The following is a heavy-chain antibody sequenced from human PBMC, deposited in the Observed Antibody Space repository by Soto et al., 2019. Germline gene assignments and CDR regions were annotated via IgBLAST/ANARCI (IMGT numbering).Heavy chain of an antibody. CDR1: GDGVSSNSAG. J-gene: IGHJ4*01. Sequence: SQTLSLTCAITGDGVSSNSAGWSWVRQSPSRGLEWLGRTYYRSKWYYEYAVSVRGRITINPDTSKNQYSLQLNSVTPEDTAAYFCARGEQYSGRIFDYWGQGTLVTVSS. D-gene: IGHD1-26*01. CDR2: TYYRSKWYY. CDR3: ARGEQYSGRIFDY. V-gene: IGHV6-1*01.